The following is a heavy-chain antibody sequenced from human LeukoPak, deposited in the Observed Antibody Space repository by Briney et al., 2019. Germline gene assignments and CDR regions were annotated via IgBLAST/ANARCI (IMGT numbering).Heavy chain of an antibody. CDR2: ITSSSDYI. CDR1: GFTFSTYS. V-gene: IGHV3-21*01. J-gene: IGHJ4*02. D-gene: IGHD1-1*01. CDR3: VREFGTSFDY. Sequence: GGSLRLSCAASGFTFSTYSMNWVRQAPGKGLQWVSSITSSSDYIYYADSVKGRFTISRDNAKNSLYLQMHGLRAEDTAVYYCVREFGTSFDYGGQGTLVTVSS.